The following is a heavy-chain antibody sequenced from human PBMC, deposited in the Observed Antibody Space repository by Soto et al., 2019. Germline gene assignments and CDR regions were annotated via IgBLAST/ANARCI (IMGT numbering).Heavy chain of an antibody. CDR2: ISSSGSTI. Sequence: GGSLRLSCAASGFTFSSYEMNWVRQAPGKGLEWVSYISSSGSTIYSADSVKGRFTISRDNAKNSLYLQMNSLRAEDTAVYYCARGLTGHDAFDIWGQGTMVTVSS. D-gene: IGHD3-9*01. J-gene: IGHJ3*02. CDR1: GFTFSSYE. CDR3: ARGLTGHDAFDI. V-gene: IGHV3-48*03.